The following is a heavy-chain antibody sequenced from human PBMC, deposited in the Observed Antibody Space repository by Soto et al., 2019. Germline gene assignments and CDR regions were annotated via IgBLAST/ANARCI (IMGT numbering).Heavy chain of an antibody. Sequence: SETLSLTCAVSGDSISSTHWWTWVRQPPGKGLEYIGQIFHSGITNYNPSLESRVTISLDKSKSQFSLELNSVTGADTAIYYCARGFSGYCSGGSCSSFAYWGQGTLVTVS. CDR1: GDSISSTHW. J-gene: IGHJ4*02. V-gene: IGHV4-4*02. CDR3: ARGFSGYCSGGSCSSFAY. CDR2: IFHSGIT. D-gene: IGHD2-15*01.